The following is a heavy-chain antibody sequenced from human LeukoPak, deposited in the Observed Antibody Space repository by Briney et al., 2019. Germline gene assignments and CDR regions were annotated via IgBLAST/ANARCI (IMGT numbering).Heavy chain of an antibody. CDR3: ATAGTAMVSYYYYYMDV. D-gene: IGHD5-18*01. J-gene: IGHJ6*03. CDR2: FDPEDGET. V-gene: IGHV1-24*01. CDR1: GYTLTELS. Sequence: ASVKVSCKVSGYTLTELSMHWVRQAPGKGLEWMGGFDPEDGETIYAQKFQGRVTMTEDTSTDTAYMELSSLRSEDTAVYYCATAGTAMVSYYYYYMDVWGKGTTVTVSS.